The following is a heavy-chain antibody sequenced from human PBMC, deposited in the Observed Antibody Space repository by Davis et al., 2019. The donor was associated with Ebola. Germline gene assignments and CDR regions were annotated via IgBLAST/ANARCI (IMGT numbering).Heavy chain of an antibody. J-gene: IGHJ4*02. CDR3: ANIDGWSFDH. CDR1: GFLFIGSG. Sequence: GESLKISCAASGFLFIGSGMSWVRQAPGKGPEWVASIHGNGATTYYADSVKGRFTISRDNSKNTLYLQMNSLTAEDTAVYYCANIDGWSFDHWGQGTLVTVTS. CDR2: IHGNGATT. V-gene: IGHV3-23*01. D-gene: IGHD6-19*01.